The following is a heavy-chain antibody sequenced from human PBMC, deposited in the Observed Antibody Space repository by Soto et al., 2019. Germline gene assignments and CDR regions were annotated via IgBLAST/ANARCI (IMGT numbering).Heavy chain of an antibody. CDR2: ISYRGSDT. CDR1: GFTFSSYG. V-gene: IGHV3-30*18. CDR3: TKTQEGRSLTFDY. J-gene: IGHJ4*02. Sequence: PGGSLRLSCAASGFTFSSYGMHWVRQAPGKGLEWVATISYRGSDTYYADSVKGRFTISRDNSKNTLYLQMNSLRAEDTAVYYCTKTQEGRSLTFDYWGLGTLVTSPQ.